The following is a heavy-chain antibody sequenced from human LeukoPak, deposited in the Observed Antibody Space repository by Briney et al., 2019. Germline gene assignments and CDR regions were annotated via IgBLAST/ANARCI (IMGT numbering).Heavy chain of an antibody. CDR3: IRFDGSWSLIRNDCYYGMDV. D-gene: IGHD6-13*01. CDR1: GFTFSSYG. J-gene: IGHJ6*02. V-gene: IGHV3-33*01. Sequence: GRSLRLSCAASGFTFSSYGMHWVRQAPGKGLEWVAVICYDGSNKYYADSVKGRFTISRDNSKNTLYLQMNGLEAEDTAVYYCIRFDGSWSLIRNDCYYGMDVWGRGTTVTVSS. CDR2: ICYDGSNK.